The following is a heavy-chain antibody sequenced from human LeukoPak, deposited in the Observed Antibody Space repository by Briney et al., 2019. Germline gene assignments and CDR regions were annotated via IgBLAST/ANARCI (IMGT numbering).Heavy chain of an antibody. CDR1: GGSFSGYY. CDR2: INHSGST. Sequence: SETLSLTCAVSGGSFSGYYWSWIRQPPGEGLEWIGEINHSGSTNYNPSLKSRVTISVDTSKNQFSLKLSSVTAADTAVYYCARASNDCSSTSCPFDYWGQGTLVTVSS. V-gene: IGHV4-34*01. D-gene: IGHD2-2*01. CDR3: ARASNDCSSTSCPFDY. J-gene: IGHJ4*02.